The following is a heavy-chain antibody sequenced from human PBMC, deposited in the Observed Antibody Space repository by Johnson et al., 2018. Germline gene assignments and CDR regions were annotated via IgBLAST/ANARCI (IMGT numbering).Heavy chain of an antibody. J-gene: IGHJ1*01. CDR1: GGTFSSYA. CDR3: ARATYYYDSSGEVEYFQH. Sequence: QVQLVQSGAEVKKPGSSVKVSCKASGGTFSSYAISWVRQAPGHGLEWMGGIIPIFGTANYAQKFQGRVTITADEPTSPAYMGLRSLRSEDTAVYDGARATYYYDSSGEVEYFQHWGQGTLVTVSA. CDR2: IIPIFGTA. V-gene: IGHV1-69*12. D-gene: IGHD3-22*01.